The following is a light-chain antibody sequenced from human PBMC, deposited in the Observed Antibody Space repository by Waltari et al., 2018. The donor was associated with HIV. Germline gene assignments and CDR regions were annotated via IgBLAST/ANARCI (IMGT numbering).Light chain of an antibody. V-gene: IGLV7-43*01. CDR3: LLYYGGGRPYV. J-gene: IGLJ1*01. CDR1: TGAVTLAYL. CDR2: RTS. Sequence: QTVVTQEPSLTVSPGGTVTLTCAPSTGAVTLAYLPTWFQRNPGQAPRVLIYRTSSKLSRTPARFAGSLLGGEAALTLSGVQPEDEAEYYCLLYYGGGRPYVFGTGTKVTVL.